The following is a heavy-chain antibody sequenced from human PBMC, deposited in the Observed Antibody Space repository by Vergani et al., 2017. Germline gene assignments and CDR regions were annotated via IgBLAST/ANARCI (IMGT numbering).Heavy chain of an antibody. CDR1: GGSFSGYY. V-gene: IGHV4-34*01. Sequence: QVQLQQWGAGLLKPSETLSLTCAVYGGSFSGYYWSWIRQPPGKGLEWIGEINHSGSTNYNPSLKSRVTISVDTSKNQFSLKLSSVTAADTAVYYCARVGGGYDSGWYYGMDVWGQGTTVTVSS. CDR3: ARVGGGYDSGWYYGMDV. D-gene: IGHD5-12*01. J-gene: IGHJ6*02. CDR2: INHSGST.